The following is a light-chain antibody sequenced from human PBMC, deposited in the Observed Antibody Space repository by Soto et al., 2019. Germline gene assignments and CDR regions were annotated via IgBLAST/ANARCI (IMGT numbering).Light chain of an antibody. J-gene: IGKJ5*01. CDR3: QQYGSSPLT. CDR1: QSITEK. CDR2: GAF. V-gene: IGKV3-20*01. Sequence: EIVLTQSPDTLSLSPGERATLSCRASQSITEKVVWYQQKSGQAPRLLIYGAFTRAAGVPARFSGSGSGTEFTLTISRLEPEDFAVYYCQQYGSSPLTFGQGTRLEIK.